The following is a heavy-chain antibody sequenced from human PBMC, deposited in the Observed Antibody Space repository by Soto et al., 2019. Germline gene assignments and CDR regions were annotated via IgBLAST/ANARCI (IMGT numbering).Heavy chain of an antibody. V-gene: IGHV1-18*01. CDR2: ISAYNGNT. Sequence: QVQLVQSGAEVKKPGASVKVSCKASGYTFTKYGFSWVRQAPGQGLEWMGWISAYNGNTNYVHKFQDRVTLTTDTSTSTAYMELRSLRSDDTAVYYCARDTRYSSTWVDFWGQGALVTVSS. D-gene: IGHD5-18*01. CDR1: GYTFTKYG. CDR3: ARDTRYSSTWVDF. J-gene: IGHJ4*02.